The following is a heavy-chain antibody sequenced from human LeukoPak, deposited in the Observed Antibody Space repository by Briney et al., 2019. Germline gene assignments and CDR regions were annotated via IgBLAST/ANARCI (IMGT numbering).Heavy chain of an antibody. CDR2: IHYSGST. J-gene: IGHJ4*02. Sequence: SETLSLTCSVSGGSIGRYYWSWIRQPPGKGLEWIGYIHYSGSTNYNPSPKSRVTISVDTSKNQLSLRVRSVIAADTAVYYCAREWSAFDYWGQGTLVTVSS. D-gene: IGHD2-15*01. CDR3: AREWSAFDY. CDR1: GGSIGRYY. V-gene: IGHV4-59*13.